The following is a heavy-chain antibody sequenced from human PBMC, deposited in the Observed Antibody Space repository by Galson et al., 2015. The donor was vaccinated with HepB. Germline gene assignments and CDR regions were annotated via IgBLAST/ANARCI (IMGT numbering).Heavy chain of an antibody. J-gene: IGHJ3*02. Sequence: ETLSLTCTVSGDSLSSKSHYWGWIRQPPGKGLEWIGYIHYSGNTKYNPSLKSRVTISVDTSKNQFSLKLSSVTAADTTVYYCARASPDSGNYGLPDAFDIWGQGTMVTVSS. D-gene: IGHD3-10*01. CDR3: ARASPDSGNYGLPDAFDI. CDR2: IHYSGNT. V-gene: IGHV4-61*05. CDR1: GDSLSSKSHY.